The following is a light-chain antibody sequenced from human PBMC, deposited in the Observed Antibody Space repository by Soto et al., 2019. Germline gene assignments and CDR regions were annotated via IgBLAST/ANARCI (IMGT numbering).Light chain of an antibody. Sequence: SVLTQPPSVSGAPGQRATISCCGSNSNIGSDIVNCYQLLPGAAPEVLINTTNQRPSGVPERFSGSKSGTSASLAISGLQSEDEANSSCATWDGGLSGPFVFGTGTKVTVL. CDR1: NSNIGSDI. CDR3: ATWDGGLSGPFV. CDR2: TTN. V-gene: IGLV1-44*01. J-gene: IGLJ1*01.